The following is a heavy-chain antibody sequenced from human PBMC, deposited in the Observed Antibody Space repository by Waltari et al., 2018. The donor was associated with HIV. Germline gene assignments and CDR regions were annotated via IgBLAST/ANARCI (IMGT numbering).Heavy chain of an antibody. D-gene: IGHD5-12*01. Sequence: QVQLVESGGGVVQPGGSLRLSCAASGFTFSSYGMHWVHQAPGKGLEWVAFIRYDGSNKYYADDVKGRFTISRDNSKNTLYLQMNSLRAEDTAVYYCAKVEMATIEGFEYYFDYWGQGTLVTVSS. CDR1: GFTFSSYG. V-gene: IGHV3-30*02. CDR3: AKVEMATIEGFEYYFDY. J-gene: IGHJ4*02. CDR2: IRYDGSNK.